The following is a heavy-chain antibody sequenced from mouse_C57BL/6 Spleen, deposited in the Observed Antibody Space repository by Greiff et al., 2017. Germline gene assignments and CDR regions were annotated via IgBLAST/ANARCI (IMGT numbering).Heavy chain of an antibody. CDR2: IWGDGST. J-gene: IGHJ3*01. D-gene: IGHD2-1*01. CDR3: AKPGYGKGFAY. V-gene: IGHV2-3*01. Sequence: VQLQESGPGLVAPSPSLSITCTVSGFSLTSYGVSWVRQPPGKGLEWLGVIWGDGSTNYHSALISRLSISKDNSKSQVFLKLHSLQTDDTATYYCAKPGYGKGFAYWGQGTLVTVSA. CDR1: GFSLTSYG.